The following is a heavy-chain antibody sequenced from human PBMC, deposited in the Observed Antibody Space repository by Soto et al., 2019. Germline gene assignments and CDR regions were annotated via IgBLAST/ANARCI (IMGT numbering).Heavy chain of an antibody. CDR3: ARGVMKRYCSSTSCSGYMDV. CDR2: INHSGST. D-gene: IGHD2-2*01. Sequence: SETLSLTCAVYGGSFSGYYWSWIRQPPGKGLEWIGEINHSGSTNYNPSLKSRVTISVDTSKNQFSLKLSSVTAADTAVYYCARGVMKRYCSSTSCSGYMDVWGKGTTVTVSS. J-gene: IGHJ6*03. CDR1: GGSFSGYY. V-gene: IGHV4-34*01.